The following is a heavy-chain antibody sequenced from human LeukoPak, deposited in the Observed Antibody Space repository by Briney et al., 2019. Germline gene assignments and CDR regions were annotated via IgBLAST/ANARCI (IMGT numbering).Heavy chain of an antibody. J-gene: IGHJ3*02. CDR3: ARHSAHSSTNDAFDM. CDR2: IYTSGST. V-gene: IGHV4-61*02. Sequence: PSETLSLTCTVSGGSISSGSYYWSWIRQPAGKGLEWIGRIYTSGSTNYNPSLKSRVTISVDTSKNQFSLKLSSVTAADTAVYYCARHSAHSSTNDAFDMWGQGTLVIVSS. CDR1: GGSISSGSYY. D-gene: IGHD6-13*01.